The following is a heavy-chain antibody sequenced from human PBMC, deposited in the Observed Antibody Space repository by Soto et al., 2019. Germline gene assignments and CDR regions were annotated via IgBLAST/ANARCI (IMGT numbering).Heavy chain of an antibody. J-gene: IGHJ5*02. D-gene: IGHD1-7*01. CDR1: GFIFENFG. Sequence: EVVLLESGGGLEQPGGSLRLSCAASGFIFENFGMSWVRQAPGKGPEWISSISGSGFKKYYADSVKGRFTISRDNSKSAVYLELNNLRAEDTAVYHCAKNQGVELVPLATVDWFDPWGQGSVVTVSS. V-gene: IGHV3-23*01. CDR2: ISGSGFKK. CDR3: AKNQGVELVPLATVDWFDP.